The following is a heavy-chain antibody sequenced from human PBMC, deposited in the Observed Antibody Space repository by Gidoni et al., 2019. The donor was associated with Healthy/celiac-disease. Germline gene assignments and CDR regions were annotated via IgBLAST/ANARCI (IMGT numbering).Heavy chain of an antibody. Sequence: EVQLVESGGGLVKPGGSLRLSCAASGFTFSSYSMNWVRQAPGKGLEWVSSISSSSSYIYYADSVKGRFTISRDNAKNSLYLQMNSLRAEDTAVYYCARDDLIVDDAFDIWGQGTMVTVSS. V-gene: IGHV3-21*01. CDR2: ISSSSSYI. J-gene: IGHJ3*02. CDR1: GFTFSSYS. CDR3: ARDDLIVDDAFDI. D-gene: IGHD3-22*01.